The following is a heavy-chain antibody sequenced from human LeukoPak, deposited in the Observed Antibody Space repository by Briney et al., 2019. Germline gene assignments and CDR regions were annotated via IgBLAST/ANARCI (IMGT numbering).Heavy chain of an antibody. V-gene: IGHV5-51*01. CDR3: ARVYYCSSTSCYPYYFDY. Sequence: GESLKISCKGSGYSFTSYWIGWVRQMPGKGLEWMGIIYPGDSDTRYSPSFQGQVTISADKSISTAYLQWSSLKASDTAMYCCARVYYCSSTSCYPYYFDYWGQGALVTVSS. CDR2: IYPGDSDT. CDR1: GYSFTSYW. D-gene: IGHD2-2*01. J-gene: IGHJ4*02.